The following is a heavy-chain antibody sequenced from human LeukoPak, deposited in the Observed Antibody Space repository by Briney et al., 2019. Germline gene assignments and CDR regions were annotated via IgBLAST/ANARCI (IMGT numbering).Heavy chain of an antibody. CDR2: INQDGSEK. Sequence: GGSLRLSCAASGFTFSSYWMTWVRQAPGKGLEWVANINQDGSEKYYVDSVKGRFTISRDNAKNTLYLQMNSLRAEDTAVYYCATAGNYRFDYWGQGTLVTVSS. CDR3: ATAGNYRFDY. CDR1: GFTFSSYW. J-gene: IGHJ4*02. D-gene: IGHD1-7*01. V-gene: IGHV3-7*02.